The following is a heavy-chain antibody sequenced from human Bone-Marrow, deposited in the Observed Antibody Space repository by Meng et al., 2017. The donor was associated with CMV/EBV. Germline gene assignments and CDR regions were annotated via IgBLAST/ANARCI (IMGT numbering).Heavy chain of an antibody. Sequence: ASVKVSCKASGYTFTSYDINWVRQATGQGLEWMGWMNPNSGNTGYAQKFQGRVTITRNTSINTAYMELSSLRSEDTAMYYCARTYSSGYYLKGAFDIWGQGTMVTVSS. CDR2: MNPNSGNT. CDR3: ARTYSSGYYLKGAFDI. V-gene: IGHV1-8*03. CDR1: GYTFTSYD. D-gene: IGHD3-22*01. J-gene: IGHJ3*02.